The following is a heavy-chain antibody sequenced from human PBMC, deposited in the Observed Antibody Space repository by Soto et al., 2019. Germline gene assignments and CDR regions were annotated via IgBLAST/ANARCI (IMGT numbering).Heavy chain of an antibody. CDR2: ISAYNGNT. Sequence: ASVKVSCKASGYTFTSYGTSWVRQAPGQGLEWMGWISAYNGNTNYAQKLQGRVTMTTDTSTSTAYMELRSLRSDDTAVYYCARDKRAVAGSDYFDYWGQGTLVTVSS. CDR1: GYTFTSYG. D-gene: IGHD6-19*01. V-gene: IGHV1-18*01. CDR3: ARDKRAVAGSDYFDY. J-gene: IGHJ4*02.